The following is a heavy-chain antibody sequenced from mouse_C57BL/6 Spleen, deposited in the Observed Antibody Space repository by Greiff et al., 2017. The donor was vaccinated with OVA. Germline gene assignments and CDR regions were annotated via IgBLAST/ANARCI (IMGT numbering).Heavy chain of an antibody. CDR2: IDPSDSYT. D-gene: IGHD2-3*01. Sequence: QVQLQQPGAELVKPGASVKLSCKASGYTFTSYWMQWVKQRPGQGLEWIGEIDPSDSYTNYNQKFKGKATLTVDTSSSTAYMQLSSLTSEYSAVYYCARYGYYAYYAMDYWGQGTSVTVSA. J-gene: IGHJ4*01. CDR3: ARYGYYAYYAMDY. V-gene: IGHV1-50*01. CDR1: GYTFTSYW.